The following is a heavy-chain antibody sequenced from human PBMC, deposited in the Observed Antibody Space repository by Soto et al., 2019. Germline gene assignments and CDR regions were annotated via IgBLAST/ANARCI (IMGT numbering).Heavy chain of an antibody. CDR3: ARERPSSWYIYGMDV. D-gene: IGHD6-13*01. CDR2: ISSSGSTI. Sequence: GGSLRLSCAASGFTFSDYYMSWIRQAPGKGLEWVSYISSSGSTIYYADSVKGRFTISRDNAKNSLYLQMNSLRAEDTAVYYCARERPSSWYIYGMDVWGQGTTVTVSS. CDR1: GFTFSDYY. V-gene: IGHV3-11*01. J-gene: IGHJ6*02.